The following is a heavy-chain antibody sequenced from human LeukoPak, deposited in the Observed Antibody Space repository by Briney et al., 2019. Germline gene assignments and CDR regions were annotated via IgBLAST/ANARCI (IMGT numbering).Heavy chain of an antibody. J-gene: IGHJ4*02. Sequence: SETLSLTCTVSGGSISSYYWSWIRQPPGKGLEWIGYIYYSGSTNYNPSLKSRVTISVDASKNQFSLKQSSVTAADTAVYYCARDRIAVAGTPYYFDYWGQGTLVTVSS. CDR2: IYYSGST. CDR3: ARDRIAVAGTPYYFDY. V-gene: IGHV4-59*01. D-gene: IGHD6-19*01. CDR1: GGSISSYY.